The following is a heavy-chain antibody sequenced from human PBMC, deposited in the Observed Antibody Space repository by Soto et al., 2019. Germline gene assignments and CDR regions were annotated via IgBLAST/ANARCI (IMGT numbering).Heavy chain of an antibody. CDR1: GFTFSSYA. CDR2: ISGSGGST. J-gene: IGHJ6*03. CDR3: AKEAGIFGVVIFRGNYMDV. Sequence: GGSLRLSCAASGFTFSSYAMSWVRQAPGKGLEWVSAISGSGGSTYYADSVKGRFTISRDNSKNTLYLQMNSLRAEDTAVYYCAKEAGIFGVVIFRGNYMDVWGKGTTVTVSS. V-gene: IGHV3-23*01. D-gene: IGHD3-3*01.